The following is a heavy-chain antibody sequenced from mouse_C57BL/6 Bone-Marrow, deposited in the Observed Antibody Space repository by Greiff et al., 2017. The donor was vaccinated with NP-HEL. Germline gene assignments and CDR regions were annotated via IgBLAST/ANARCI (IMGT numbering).Heavy chain of an antibody. V-gene: IGHV1-81*01. Sequence: VQRVESGAELARPGASVKLSCKASGYTFTSYGISWVKQRTGQGLEWIGEIYPRSGNTYYNEKFKGKATLTADKSSSTAYMELRSLTSEDSAVYFCEYYYGHFDYWGQGTTLTVSS. J-gene: IGHJ2*01. CDR3: EYYYGHFDY. CDR1: GYTFTSYG. D-gene: IGHD1-1*01. CDR2: IYPRSGNT.